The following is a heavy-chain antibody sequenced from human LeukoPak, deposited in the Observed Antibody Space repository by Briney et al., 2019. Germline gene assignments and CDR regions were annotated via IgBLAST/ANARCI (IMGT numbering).Heavy chain of an antibody. CDR2: ISAYNGNT. D-gene: IGHD3-22*01. J-gene: IGHJ4*02. CDR3: ARGYYYDSSGYYHSFDY. Sequence: GASVKVSCKASGYTFTSYGISWVRQAPGQGLEWMGWISAYNGNTNYAQKLQGRVTMTTDTSTSTAYMELRSLSSDDTAVYYCARGYYYDSSGYYHSFDYWGQGTLVTVSS. V-gene: IGHV1-18*01. CDR1: GYTFTSYG.